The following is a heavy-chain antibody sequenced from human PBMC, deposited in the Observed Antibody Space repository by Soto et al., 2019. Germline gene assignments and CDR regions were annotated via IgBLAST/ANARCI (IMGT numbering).Heavy chain of an antibody. Sequence: GWSLRLSCADSGLTFSRYWVSWVRQAPGKGLEWVAIIKQDGSERYYVDSVKGRFTISRDNAKNSQYLQMNRLRAEDTAVYYFARRSRGSYFDYWGQGTLVIVSS. CDR3: ARRSRGSYFDY. CDR1: GLTFSRYW. D-gene: IGHD6-19*01. V-gene: IGHV3-7*05. CDR2: IKQDGSER. J-gene: IGHJ4*02.